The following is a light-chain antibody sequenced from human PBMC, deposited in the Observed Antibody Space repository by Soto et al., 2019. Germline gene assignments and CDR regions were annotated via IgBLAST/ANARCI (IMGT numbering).Light chain of an antibody. CDR1: QSVRSS. V-gene: IGKV3-15*01. Sequence: EIVMTQSPGTLSVYTGERATLFCRASQSVRSSLAWYQQKPGQAPRLFIYDASTRATGIPARFSGSGSGTEFTLTISSLQSEDFAVYYCQQYNSWPETFGQGTKVDI. CDR2: DAS. J-gene: IGKJ1*01. CDR3: QQYNSWPET.